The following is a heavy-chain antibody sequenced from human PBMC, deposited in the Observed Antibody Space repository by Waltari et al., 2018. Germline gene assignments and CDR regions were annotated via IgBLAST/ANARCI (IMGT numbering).Heavy chain of an antibody. CDR2: ISWNSGSI. Sequence: EVQLVESGGGLVQPGRYLRLSCAASGFPFDDYAMHWVRQAPGKGLEWVSGISWNSGSIGYADSVKGRFTISRDNAKNSLYLQMNSLRAEDTAVYYCAKDPWFGEHSMDVWGKGTTVTVSS. V-gene: IGHV3-9*01. J-gene: IGHJ6*03. CDR1: GFPFDDYA. CDR3: AKDPWFGEHSMDV. D-gene: IGHD3-10*01.